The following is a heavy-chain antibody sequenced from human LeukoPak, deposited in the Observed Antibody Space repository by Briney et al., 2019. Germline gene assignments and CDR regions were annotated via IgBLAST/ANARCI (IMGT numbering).Heavy chain of an antibody. J-gene: IGHJ4*02. CDR2: IYHSGST. CDR1: GGSISSYY. Sequence: SETLSLTCTVSGGSISSYYWSWIRQPPGKGLEWIGYIYHSGSTYYNPSLKSRVTISVDRSKNQFSLKLSSVTAADTAVYYCARVGLDLRSSSVFDHWGQGTLVTVSS. CDR3: ARVGLDLRSSSVFDH. V-gene: IGHV4-59*12. D-gene: IGHD3-3*01.